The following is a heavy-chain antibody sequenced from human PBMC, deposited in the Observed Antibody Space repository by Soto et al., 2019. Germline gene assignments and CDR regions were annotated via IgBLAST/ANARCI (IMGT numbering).Heavy chain of an antibody. Sequence: GGSLRLSGAASGFTVSSNYMSWVRQAPGKGLEWVSVIYSGGSTYYADSVKGRFTISRDNSKNTLYLQMNSLRAEDTAVYYCARGMSMITFGGVIVTDAFDIWGQGTMVTVSS. CDR2: IYSGGST. D-gene: IGHD3-16*02. V-gene: IGHV3-66*01. J-gene: IGHJ3*02. CDR3: ARGMSMITFGGVIVTDAFDI. CDR1: GFTVSSNY.